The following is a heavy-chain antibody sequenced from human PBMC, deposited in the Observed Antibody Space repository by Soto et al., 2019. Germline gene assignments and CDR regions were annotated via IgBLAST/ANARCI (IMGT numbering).Heavy chain of an antibody. CDR3: ARGRPQITMVRGVILWFDP. V-gene: IGHV4-34*01. D-gene: IGHD3-10*01. J-gene: IGHJ5*02. CDR2: INHSGST. Sequence: SETLSLTCAVYGGSFSGYYWRWIRQPPGKGMERIGEINHSGSTNYNTSLTSRFTISLETSKKQFFLKLSSVTAADTAVYYCARGRPQITMVRGVILWFDPWGQGTLVT. CDR1: GGSFSGYY.